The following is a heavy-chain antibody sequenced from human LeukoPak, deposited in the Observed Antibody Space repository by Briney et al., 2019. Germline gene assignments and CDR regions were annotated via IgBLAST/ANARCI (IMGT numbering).Heavy chain of an antibody. J-gene: IGHJ3*02. Sequence: ASVKVSCKASGYNLTVYYMFWVRQAPGQGLEWMGWINPNSGGTKYAQKFRGRVTMTRDTSISTAYMELSRLRSDDTAVYYCARRAREYSHDAFDIWGQGTMVTVSS. V-gene: IGHV1-2*02. CDR2: INPNSGGT. D-gene: IGHD5-18*01. CDR1: GYNLTVYY. CDR3: ARRAREYSHDAFDI.